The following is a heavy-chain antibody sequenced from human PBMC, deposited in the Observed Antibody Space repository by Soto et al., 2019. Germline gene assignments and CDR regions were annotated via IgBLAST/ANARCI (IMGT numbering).Heavy chain of an antibody. CDR2: IYYSGST. Sequence: SETLSLTCTVSGGSISSSSYYWGWIRQPPGKGLEWIGSIYYSGSTYYNPSLKSRVTISVDTSKNQFSLKLSSVTAADTAVYYCARSSDFWSGYYSDYWGQGTLVTVSS. D-gene: IGHD3-3*01. CDR1: GGSISSSSYY. CDR3: ARSSDFWSGYYSDY. J-gene: IGHJ4*02. V-gene: IGHV4-39*01.